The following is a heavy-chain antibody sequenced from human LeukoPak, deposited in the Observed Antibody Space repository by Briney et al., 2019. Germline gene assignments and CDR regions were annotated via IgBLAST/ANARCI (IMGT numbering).Heavy chain of an antibody. CDR3: ARDPATMVRGVIMGGGWFDP. D-gene: IGHD3-10*01. J-gene: IGHJ5*02. V-gene: IGHV4-59*01. CDR1: GGSISSYY. CDR2: IYYSGST. Sequence: SETLSLTCTVSGGSISSYYWSWIRQPPGKGLEWIGYIYYSGSTNYNPSLKSRVTISVDTSKNQFSLKLSSVTAADTAVYYCARDPATMVRGVIMGGGWFDPWGQGTLVTVSS.